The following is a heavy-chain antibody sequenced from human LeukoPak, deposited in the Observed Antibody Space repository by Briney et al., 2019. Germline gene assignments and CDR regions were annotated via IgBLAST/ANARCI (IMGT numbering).Heavy chain of an antibody. D-gene: IGHD2-21*01. J-gene: IGHJ3*02. V-gene: IGHV3-43*01. CDR3: ARAVVATDAFDI. CDR2: ISWDGGST. Sequence: GGSLRLSCAASGFTFDDYTMHWVRQAPGKGLEWVSLISWDGGSTYYADSVKGRFTISRENAKNSLYLQMNSLRAGDTAVYYCARAVVATDAFDIWGQGTMVTVSS. CDR1: GFTFDDYT.